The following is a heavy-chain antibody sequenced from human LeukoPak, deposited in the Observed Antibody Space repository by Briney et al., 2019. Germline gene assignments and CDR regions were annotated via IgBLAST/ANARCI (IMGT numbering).Heavy chain of an antibody. Sequence: ASVKVSCKASGYTFTSYFMHWVRQAPGQGLEWMGIINPSGGSTSYARQFQGRVTMTRDASTSTVYMQLSSLRSEDTAVYYCARGFYSGSSFFDYWGQGTLVTVSP. CDR1: GYTFTSYF. CDR3: ARGFYSGSSFFDY. J-gene: IGHJ4*02. D-gene: IGHD1-26*01. V-gene: IGHV1-46*01. CDR2: INPSGGST.